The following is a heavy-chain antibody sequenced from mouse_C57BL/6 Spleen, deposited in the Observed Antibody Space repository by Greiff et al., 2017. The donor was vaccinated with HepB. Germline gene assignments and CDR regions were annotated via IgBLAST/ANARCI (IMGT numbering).Heavy chain of an antibody. D-gene: IGHD2-1*01. V-gene: IGHV1-64*01. CDR1: GYTFTSYW. CDR2: IHPNSGST. J-gene: IGHJ2*01. CDR3: ARDYGNYFDY. Sequence: QVQLQQPGAELVKSGASVKLSCKASGYTFTSYWMHWVKQRPGQGPERIGMIHPNSGSTNYNEKFKSKVTLTVDKASSTAYMQLSSLTSEDSAVYYCARDYGNYFDYWGQGTTLTDSS.